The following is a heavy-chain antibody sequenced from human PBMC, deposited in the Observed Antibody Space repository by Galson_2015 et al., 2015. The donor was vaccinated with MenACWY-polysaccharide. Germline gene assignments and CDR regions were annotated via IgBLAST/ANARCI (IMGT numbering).Heavy chain of an antibody. Sequence: ETLSLTCAVSGYSISSGYYWGWIRQPPGKGLEWIGSIYHSGSTYYNPSLKSRVTISVDTPKNQFSLKLNSVTAADTAVYYCARGGRAVTNRNWFDPWGQGTLVTVSS. CDR2: IYHSGST. D-gene: IGHD3-16*01. V-gene: IGHV4-38-2*01. CDR1: GYSISSGYY. CDR3: ARGGRAVTNRNWFDP. J-gene: IGHJ5*02.